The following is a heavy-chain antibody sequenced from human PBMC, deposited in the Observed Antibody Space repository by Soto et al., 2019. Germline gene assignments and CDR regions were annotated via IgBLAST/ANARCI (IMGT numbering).Heavy chain of an antibody. J-gene: IGHJ6*02. CDR3: ARGKRYYDFWSGYYSVPPYYYYYYGMDV. V-gene: IGHV1-69*13. Sequence: SVKVSCKASGGTFSSYAISWVRQAPGQGLEWMGGIIPIFGTANYAQKFQGRVTITADESTSTAYMELSSLRSEDTAVYYCARGKRYYDFWSGYYSVPPYYYYYYGMDVWGQGTTVTVS. CDR2: IIPIFGTA. CDR1: GGTFSSYA. D-gene: IGHD3-3*01.